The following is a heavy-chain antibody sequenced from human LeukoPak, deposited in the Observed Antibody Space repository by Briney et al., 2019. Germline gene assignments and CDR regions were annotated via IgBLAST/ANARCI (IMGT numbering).Heavy chain of an antibody. D-gene: IGHD3-10*01. J-gene: IGHJ4*02. CDR1: GFTFSSYA. CDR3: AKHKSYYYDSGSYGLDY. V-gene: IGHV3-23*01. Sequence: GGSLRLSCAASGFTFSSYAMSWVRQAPGKGLEWVSAISGSGGSTYYADSVKGRFTISRDNSKNTLYLQMNSLRAEDTAVYYCAKHKSYYYDSGSYGLDYCGQGTLVTVSS. CDR2: ISGSGGST.